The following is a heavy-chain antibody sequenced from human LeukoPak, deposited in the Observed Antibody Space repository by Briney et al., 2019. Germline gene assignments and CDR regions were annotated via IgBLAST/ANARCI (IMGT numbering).Heavy chain of an antibody. V-gene: IGHV4-59*01. CDR2: MFHSGSP. CDR3: ARGSRYCSTTSCSSFDY. Sequence: SETLSLTCTVSRGSISSYYWNWIRQSPRRGLERIGYMFHSGSPNYNPSLKSRVAISIDTSKNQFSLKLSSVTAADTAVYYCARGSRYCSTTSCSSFDYWGQGTLVTVSS. J-gene: IGHJ4*02. CDR1: RGSISSYY. D-gene: IGHD2-2*01.